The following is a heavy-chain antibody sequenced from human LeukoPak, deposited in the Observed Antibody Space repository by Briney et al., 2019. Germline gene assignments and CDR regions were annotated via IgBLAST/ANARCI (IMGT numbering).Heavy chain of an antibody. D-gene: IGHD2-21*01. CDR1: GGSFSGYY. CDR3: AXXXXXXXXXXIGEPNYYMDV. CDR2: IYTSGST. J-gene: IGHJ6*03. V-gene: IGHV4-59*10. Sequence: PSETLSLTCAVYGGSFSGYYWSWIRQPAGKGLEWIGRIYTSGSTNYNPSLKSRVTMSVDTSKNQFSLKLSSVTAADTPVYYCAXXXXXXXXXXIGEPNYYMDVWGKGTTVTISS.